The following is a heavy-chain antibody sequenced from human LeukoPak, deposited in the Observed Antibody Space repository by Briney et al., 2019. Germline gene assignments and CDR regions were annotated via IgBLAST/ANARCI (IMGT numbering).Heavy chain of an antibody. Sequence: ASVKVSRKASGYTFTGYYMHWVRQAPGQGLEWMGWINPNSGGTNYAQKFQGRVTMTRDTSISTAYMELSRLRSDDTAVYYCATPYYYGSGSPSDYYMDVWGKGTTVTVSS. V-gene: IGHV1-2*02. CDR3: ATPYYYGSGSPSDYYMDV. D-gene: IGHD3-10*01. CDR2: INPNSGGT. CDR1: GYTFTGYY. J-gene: IGHJ6*03.